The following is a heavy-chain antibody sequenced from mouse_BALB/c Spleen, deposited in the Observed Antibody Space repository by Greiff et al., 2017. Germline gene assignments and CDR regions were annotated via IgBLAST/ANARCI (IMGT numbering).Heavy chain of an antibody. J-gene: IGHJ4*01. CDR2: IYPGDGDT. Sequence: VKLQQSGAELVRPGSSVKISCKASGYAFSSYWMNWVKQRPGQGLEWIGQIYPGDGDTNYNGKFKGKATLTADKSSSTAYMQLSSLTSEDSAVYFCARAASLGAMDYWGQGTSVTVSS. V-gene: IGHV1-80*01. CDR3: ARAASLGAMDY. CDR1: GYAFSSYW. D-gene: IGHD3-2*02.